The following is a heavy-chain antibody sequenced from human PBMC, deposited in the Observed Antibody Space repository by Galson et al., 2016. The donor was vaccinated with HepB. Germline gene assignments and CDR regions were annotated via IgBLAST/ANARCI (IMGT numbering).Heavy chain of an antibody. CDR3: ARWYTWTDGVHYYYGMDV. D-gene: IGHD1-1*01. CDR2: IKQDGSEK. V-gene: IGHV3-7*03. Sequence: SLRLSCAVSGFTIRNYGQSWIRQSPGKGLECVATIKQDGSEKYFVDSVKGRFTFSRVNAKNSLYLQMNSLRAEDTAVYYCARWYTWTDGVHYYYGMDVWGQGTTVIVSS. CDR1: GFTIRNYG. J-gene: IGHJ6*02.